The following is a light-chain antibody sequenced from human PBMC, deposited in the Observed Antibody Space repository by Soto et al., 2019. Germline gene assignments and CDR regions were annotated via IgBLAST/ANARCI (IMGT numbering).Light chain of an antibody. J-gene: IGKJ2*01. CDR1: QSVTSNY. Sequence: EIVLTQSPGTLSLSPGERATPSCRASQSVTSNYLAWYQQKPGQAPGLLIYGASSRATGIPDRFSGSGSGTDFTLTISRLEPEDFAVYYCQQYSSSPATFGQGTKLEIK. CDR2: GAS. V-gene: IGKV3-20*01. CDR3: QQYSSSPAT.